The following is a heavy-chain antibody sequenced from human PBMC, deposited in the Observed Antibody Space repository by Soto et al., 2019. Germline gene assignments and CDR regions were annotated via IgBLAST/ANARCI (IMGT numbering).Heavy chain of an antibody. CDR1: GYSISSSNW. D-gene: IGHD3-22*01. Sequence: QVQLQESGPGLVKPSDTLSLTCAVSGYSISSSNWWGWIRQPPGKGLEWIGYIYHSGDSSYNPSLKSRVTMSLDTSKNQFSLKPSSVTAVDTAVYYCARKKNSSGYWDWGQGTLVTVSS. CDR3: ARKKNSSGYWD. V-gene: IGHV4-28*01. CDR2: IYHSGDS. J-gene: IGHJ4*02.